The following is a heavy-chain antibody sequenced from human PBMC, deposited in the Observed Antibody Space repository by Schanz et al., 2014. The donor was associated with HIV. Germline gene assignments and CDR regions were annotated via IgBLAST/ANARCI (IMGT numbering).Heavy chain of an antibody. J-gene: IGHJ6*02. CDR2: ISYDGSNR. Sequence: VQLVESGGGLVQPGRSLRLSCAASGFTFDNYAMHWVRQAPGKGLQWVAVISYDGSNRYYTDSVKGRFTISRDNSKNTLYLQMNSLRTEDTAVYYCAKVARWDYYGMDVWGQGTTVTVSS. CDR3: AKVARWDYYGMDV. CDR1: GFTFDNYA. V-gene: IGHV3-30*18.